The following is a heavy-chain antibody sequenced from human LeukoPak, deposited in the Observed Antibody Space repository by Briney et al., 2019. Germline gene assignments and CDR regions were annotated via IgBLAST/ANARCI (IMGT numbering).Heavy chain of an antibody. Sequence: SVKVSCKASGYTFTSYGVSWVRQAPGQGLEWMGRIIPIFGTANYAQEFQGRVTITTDESTSTAYMELSSLRSEDTAVYYCARGGPTAAVYYYYMDVWGKGTTVTVSS. J-gene: IGHJ6*03. CDR3: ARGGPTAAVYYYYMDV. CDR2: IIPIFGTA. D-gene: IGHD6-13*01. V-gene: IGHV1-69*05. CDR1: GYTFTSYG.